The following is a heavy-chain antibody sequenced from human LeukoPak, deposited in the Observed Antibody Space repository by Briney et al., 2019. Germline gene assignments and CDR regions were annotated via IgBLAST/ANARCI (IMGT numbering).Heavy chain of an antibody. Sequence: SVKVSCKASGYTFTSYAISWVRQAPGQGLEWMGRIIPILGIANYAQKFQGRVTITADKSTSTAYMELSSLRSEDTAVYYCVRGYSGYDYDYWGQGTLVTVSS. CDR2: IIPILGIA. CDR3: VRGYSGYDYDY. D-gene: IGHD5-12*01. J-gene: IGHJ4*02. V-gene: IGHV1-69*04. CDR1: GYTFTSYA.